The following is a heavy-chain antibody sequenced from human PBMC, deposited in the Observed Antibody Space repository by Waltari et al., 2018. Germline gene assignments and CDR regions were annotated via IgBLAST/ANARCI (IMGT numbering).Heavy chain of an antibody. D-gene: IGHD6-19*01. CDR1: GGSISSSSYY. CDR2: IYYSGST. J-gene: IGHJ5*02. Sequence: QLQLQESGPGLVKPSETLSLTCTVSGGSISSSSYYWGWIRQPPGKGLEWIGSIYYSGSTYYNPSLKSRVTISVDTSKNQFSLKLSSVTAADTAVYYWARLISSGWYGWFDPWGQGTLVTVSS. V-gene: IGHV4-39*01. CDR3: ARLISSGWYGWFDP.